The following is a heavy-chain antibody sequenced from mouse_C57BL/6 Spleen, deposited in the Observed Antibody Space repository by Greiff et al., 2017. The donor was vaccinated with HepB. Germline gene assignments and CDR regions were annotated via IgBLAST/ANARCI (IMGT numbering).Heavy chain of an antibody. D-gene: IGHD2-4*01. CDR3: ARSEDYDDY. CDR2: INPSTGGT. CDR1: GYSFTGYY. J-gene: IGHJ2*01. Sequence: EVKLMESGPELVKPGASVKISCKASGYSFTGYYMNWVKQSPEKSLEWIGEINPSTGGTTYNQKFKAKATLTVDKSSSTAYMQLSSLTSEDSAVYFCARSEDYDDYWGQGTTLTVSS. V-gene: IGHV1-42*01.